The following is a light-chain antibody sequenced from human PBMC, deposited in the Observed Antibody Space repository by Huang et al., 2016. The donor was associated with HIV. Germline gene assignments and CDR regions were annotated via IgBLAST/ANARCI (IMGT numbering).Light chain of an antibody. CDR2: DAS. CDR3: QQYDDLPWT. CDR1: PDIKKL. J-gene: IGKJ1*01. V-gene: IGKV1-33*01. Sequence: DIQMTQSPSSLSASVGDRVTITCRARPDIKKLLSWYQQKPGKAPKLLIYDASNLETGVPSGFSGSGSGTDFTFTISSLQPEDIATYYCQQYDDLPWTFGQGTKVEIK.